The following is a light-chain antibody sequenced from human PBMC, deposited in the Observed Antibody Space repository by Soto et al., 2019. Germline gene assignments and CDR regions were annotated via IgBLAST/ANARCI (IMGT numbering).Light chain of an antibody. J-gene: IGKJ1*01. CDR2: ATS. Sequence: DIQMTQSPSTLSASVGDRVTITCRASQNIGTWLAWFQQTPGKAPKLLIYATSSLESGVPGRFSGSGSGTEFTLTINSLQPDDSAAYYCQQYNRNPWTFGQGTKVDI. CDR3: QQYNRNPWT. CDR1: QNIGTW. V-gene: IGKV1-5*01.